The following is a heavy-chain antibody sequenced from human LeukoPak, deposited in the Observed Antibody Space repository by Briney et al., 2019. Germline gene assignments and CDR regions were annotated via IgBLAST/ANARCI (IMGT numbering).Heavy chain of an antibody. Sequence: GGSLRLSCAASGFTFSSYAMSWVRQAPGKGLEWVSAISGSGGSTYYADSVKGRFTISRDNSKNTVYLQMNSLRAEDTAVFYCVKDMKIKAAGYYFDYWGQGTLVTVSS. CDR2: ISGSGGST. J-gene: IGHJ4*02. D-gene: IGHD6-13*01. V-gene: IGHV3-23*01. CDR3: VKDMKIKAAGYYFDY. CDR1: GFTFSSYA.